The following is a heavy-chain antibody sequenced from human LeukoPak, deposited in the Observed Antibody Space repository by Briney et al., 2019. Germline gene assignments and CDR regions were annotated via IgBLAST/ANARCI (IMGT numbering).Heavy chain of an antibody. CDR2: ISYDGSNK. D-gene: IGHD3-10*01. V-gene: IGHV3-30*04. CDR3: ARDEIYGSGSGNWFDP. Sequence: GGSLRLTCAASGFTFSSYAMHWLRQAPGKGLEWVADISYDGSNKYYADSVKGRFTISRDNSKNTLYLQMNSLRAEDTAVYYCARDEIYGSGSGNWFDPWGQGTLVTVSS. CDR1: GFTFSSYA. J-gene: IGHJ5*02.